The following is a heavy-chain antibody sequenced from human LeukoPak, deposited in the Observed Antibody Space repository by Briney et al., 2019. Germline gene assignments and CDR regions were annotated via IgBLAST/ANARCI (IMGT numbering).Heavy chain of an antibody. J-gene: IGHJ4*02. D-gene: IGHD2-15*01. V-gene: IGHV3-23*01. Sequence: GGSLRLSCAASGFTFNSYAMSRVRQAPGKGLEWVSAISGSGGSTYYADSVKGRFTISRDNSKNTLYLQMNSLRAEDTAVYYCAKDVEDIVVVEFDYWGQGTLVTVSS. CDR1: GFTFNSYA. CDR2: ISGSGGST. CDR3: AKDVEDIVVVEFDY.